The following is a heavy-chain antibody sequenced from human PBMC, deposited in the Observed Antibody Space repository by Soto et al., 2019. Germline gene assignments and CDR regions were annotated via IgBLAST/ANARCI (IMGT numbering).Heavy chain of an antibody. CDR3: ASPLYTDY. Sequence: GGSLRLSCAASGFTFSSYWMHWVRQAPGKGLVWVSRISTDGSTTSYADSVKGRFTISRDNAKNTLYLQMNSLRAEDTAVYYCASPLYTDYWGQGTLVTVSS. CDR2: ISTDGSTT. D-gene: IGHD2-2*02. V-gene: IGHV3-74*01. J-gene: IGHJ4*02. CDR1: GFTFSSYW.